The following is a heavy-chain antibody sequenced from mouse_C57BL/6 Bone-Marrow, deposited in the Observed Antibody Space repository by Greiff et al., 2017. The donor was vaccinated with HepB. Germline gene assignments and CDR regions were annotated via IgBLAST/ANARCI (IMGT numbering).Heavy chain of an antibody. CDR2: ISSCGSYT. CDR1: GFTFSSYG. V-gene: IGHV5-6*01. Sequence: EVMLVESGGDLVKPGGSLKLSCAASGFTFSSYGMSWVRQTPDKRLEWVATISSCGSYTYYPDSVKGRFTISRDNAKNTLYMQMSSLKSEDTAMYYCSSAYDGYYNYAMGYWGQGTSVTVSS. CDR3: SSAYDGYYNYAMGY. J-gene: IGHJ4*01. D-gene: IGHD2-3*01.